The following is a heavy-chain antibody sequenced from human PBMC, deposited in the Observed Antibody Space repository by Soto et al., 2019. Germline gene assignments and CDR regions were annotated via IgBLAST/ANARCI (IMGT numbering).Heavy chain of an antibody. CDR1: GVSVSSGGFP. V-gene: IGHV4-30-2*01. Sequence: QLQLQESGSGLVKPSQTLSLTCAVSGVSVSSGGFPWSWIRQPPGKGLEWIGYIYHGETTYYNPSLKSRVTMSIDKSKHQFSLRLTSVTAADTAAYYCARVKKLVPWYLDLCGRGTVVSVSS. J-gene: IGHJ2*01. CDR2: IYHGETT. D-gene: IGHD6-6*01. CDR3: ARVKKLVPWYLDL.